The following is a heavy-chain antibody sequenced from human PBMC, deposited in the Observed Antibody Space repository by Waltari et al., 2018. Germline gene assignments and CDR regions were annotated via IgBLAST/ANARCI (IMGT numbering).Heavy chain of an antibody. J-gene: IGHJ4*02. CDR2: INPNSGGT. CDR1: GYTFTGYY. D-gene: IGHD3-22*01. V-gene: IGHV1-2*06. Sequence: QVQLVQSGAEVKKPGASVKVSCKASGYTFTGYYMNWVRPAPGQGLEWMGRINPNSGGTNYAQKFQGRVTMTRDTSISTAYMELSRLRSDDTAVYYCARWTYNYYDSSGSDYWGQGTLVTVSS. CDR3: ARWTYNYYDSSGSDY.